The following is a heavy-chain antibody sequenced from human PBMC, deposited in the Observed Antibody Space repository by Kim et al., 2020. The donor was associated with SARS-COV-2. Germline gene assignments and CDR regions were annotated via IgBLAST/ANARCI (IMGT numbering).Heavy chain of an antibody. CDR2: IYWDDDK. V-gene: IGHV2-5*02. CDR3: AHRQALGTGGLPFDY. Sequence: SGPTLVKPTQTLTLTCTFSGFSLSTSGVGVGWIRQPPGKALEWLALIYWDDDKRYSPSLKSRLTITKDTSKNQVVLTMTNMDTVDTATYYCAHRQALGTGGLPFDYWGQGTLVTVSS. D-gene: IGHD1-1*01. J-gene: IGHJ4*02. CDR1: GFSLSTSGVG.